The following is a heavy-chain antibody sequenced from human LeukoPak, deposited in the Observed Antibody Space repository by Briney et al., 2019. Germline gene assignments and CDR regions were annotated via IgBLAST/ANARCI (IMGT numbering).Heavy chain of an antibody. CDR1: GGSMSNHY. Sequence: PSETLSLTCTVSGGSMSNHYWSWIRRPPEKGLEWIGFIYFDGSTNYNLSLKSRVTISVDTSKNQFSLKLTSVTPADTAVYYCARGGASFRHFDYWGQGALVTVSS. CDR2: IYFDGST. CDR3: ARGGASFRHFDY. J-gene: IGHJ4*02. D-gene: IGHD3-16*01. V-gene: IGHV4-59*11.